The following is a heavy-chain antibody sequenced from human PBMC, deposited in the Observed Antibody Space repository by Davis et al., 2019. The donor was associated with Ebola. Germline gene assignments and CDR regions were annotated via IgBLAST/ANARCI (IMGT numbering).Heavy chain of an antibody. V-gene: IGHV4-59*08. D-gene: IGHD3-22*01. CDR3: ASFITYNYDGTIYSSPYYFDY. CDR1: DDSISSFY. CDR2: MYYSGST. J-gene: IGHJ4*02. Sequence: GSLRLSCSVSDDSISSFYRSWIRQPPGRGLEWIAYMYYSGSTNYNPSLRSRVTISVDTSKNQFSLNLRSVTAGDTAVYYCASFITYNYDGTIYSSPYYFDYWGQGTPVTVSS.